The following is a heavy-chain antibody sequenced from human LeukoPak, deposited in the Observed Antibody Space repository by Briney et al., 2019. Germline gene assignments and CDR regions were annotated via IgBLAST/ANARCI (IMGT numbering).Heavy chain of an antibody. CDR1: GGSISSHY. CDR3: ARGHSWSDAFDI. J-gene: IGHJ3*02. V-gene: IGHV4-59*11. Sequence: SETLSLTCTVSGGSISSHYWSWIRQPPGKGLEWIGYIYYSGSTNYNPSLKSRATISVDTSKNQFSLKLSSVTAADTAVYYCARGHSWSDAFDIWGQGTMVTVSS. CDR2: IYYSGST. D-gene: IGHD6-13*01.